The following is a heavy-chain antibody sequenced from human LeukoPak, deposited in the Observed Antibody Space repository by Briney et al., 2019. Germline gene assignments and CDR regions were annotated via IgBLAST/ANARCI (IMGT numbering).Heavy chain of an antibody. CDR2: IYTSGST. Sequence: SETLSLTCTVSGGSISSGSYYWSWIRQPAGKGLEWIGRIYTSGSTNYNPSLKSRVTMSVDTSKNQFSLKLSSVTAADTAVYYCARDDYYDSSGYYDYYYMDVWGKGTTVTVSS. D-gene: IGHD3-22*01. V-gene: IGHV4-61*02. CDR3: ARDDYYDSSGYYDYYYMDV. J-gene: IGHJ6*03. CDR1: GGSISSGSYY.